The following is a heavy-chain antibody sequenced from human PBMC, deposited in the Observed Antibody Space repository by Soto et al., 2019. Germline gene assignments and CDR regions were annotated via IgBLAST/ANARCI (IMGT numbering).Heavy chain of an antibody. CDR3: ARIVRYFDWLPEDP. CDR2: INHSGST. D-gene: IGHD3-9*01. CDR1: GGSFSGYY. Sequence: SETLSLTCAVYGGSFSGYYWSWIRQPPGKGLEWIGEINHSGSTNYNPSLKSRVTISVDTSKNQFSLKLSSVTAADTAVYYCARIVRYFDWLPEDPWGQGTLVTVSS. V-gene: IGHV4-34*01. J-gene: IGHJ5*02.